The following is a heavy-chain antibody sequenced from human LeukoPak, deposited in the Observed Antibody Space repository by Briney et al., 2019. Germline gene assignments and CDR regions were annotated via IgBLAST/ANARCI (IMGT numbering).Heavy chain of an antibody. D-gene: IGHD6-13*01. CDR1: GDTFRHA. CDR3: ARGRSSWFFDY. V-gene: IGHV1-8*01. CDR2: MNADNGHR. Sequence: GASVKVSCKGSGDTFRHATEWVRQAPGQGLEWMGWMNADNGHRGYAQKFQGRVTMTMDPSISTAYLELRSLTSEDTAVYYCARGRSSWFFDYWGQGTLLIVSS. J-gene: IGHJ4*01.